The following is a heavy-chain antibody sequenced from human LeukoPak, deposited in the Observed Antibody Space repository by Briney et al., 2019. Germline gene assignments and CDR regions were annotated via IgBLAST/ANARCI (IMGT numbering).Heavy chain of an antibody. CDR1: GFSLSTSGIR. J-gene: IGHJ4*02. Sequence: SGPALVKPTQTLTLTCTFSGFSLSTSGIRVSWIRQPPGKALEWLARIDWDDDKFYTTSLKTRLTISKDTSKNQVVLTMTNMDPVDTATYYCARLTDGSGTYYSDYWGQGTLVTVPS. D-gene: IGHD3-10*01. V-gene: IGHV2-70*04. CDR3: ARLTDGSGTYYSDY. CDR2: IDWDDDK.